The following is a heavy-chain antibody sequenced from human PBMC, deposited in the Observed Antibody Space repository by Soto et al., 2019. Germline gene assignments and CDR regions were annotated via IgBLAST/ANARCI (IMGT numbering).Heavy chain of an antibody. D-gene: IGHD4-4*01. V-gene: IGHV3-23*01. Sequence: PGGSLRLSCAASGFTFSSFAMTWVRQATGKGLEWVSTIGSSGNKTYYADSVKGRFTISRDNSKNTLNLQMSSLRAEDTAMYFCANAAHMTTGLLLDYWGQGTQVTVSS. J-gene: IGHJ4*02. CDR2: IGSSGNKT. CDR1: GFTFSSFA. CDR3: ANAAHMTTGLLLDY.